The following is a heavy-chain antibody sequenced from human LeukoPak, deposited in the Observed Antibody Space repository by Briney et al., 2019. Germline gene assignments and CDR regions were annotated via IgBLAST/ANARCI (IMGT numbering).Heavy chain of an antibody. CDR2: ISSSSSYI. CDR3: ARGDGVIMNY. CDR1: GFTFSSYS. J-gene: IGHJ4*02. D-gene: IGHD3-10*01. V-gene: IGHV3-21*01. Sequence: GGSLRLSCAASGFTFSSYSMNWVRQAPGKGLEWVSSISSSSSYIYYADSVKGRFTISRDNAKNSLYLQMNGLRAEDTAVYYCARGDGVIMNYWGQGTLVTVSS.